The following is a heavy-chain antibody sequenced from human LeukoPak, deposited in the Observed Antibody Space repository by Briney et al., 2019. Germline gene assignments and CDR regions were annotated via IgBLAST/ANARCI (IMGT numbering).Heavy chain of an antibody. V-gene: IGHV1-69*04. J-gene: IGHJ4*02. CDR3: ASGAKWEPPSY. CDR2: IIPILGIA. CDR1: GYTFTNYA. Sequence: ASVKVSCKASGYTFTNYAISWVRQAPGQGLEWMGRIIPILGIANYAQKFQGRVTITADKSTSTAYMELSSLRSEDTAVYYCASGAKWEPPSYWGQGTLVTVSS. D-gene: IGHD1-26*01.